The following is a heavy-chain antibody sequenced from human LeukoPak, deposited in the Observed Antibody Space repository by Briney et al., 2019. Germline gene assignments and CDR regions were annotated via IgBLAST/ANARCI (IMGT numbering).Heavy chain of an antibody. D-gene: IGHD3-9*01. Sequence: SVKVSCKTSGGTFTTYAISWVRQAPGQGLEWMGGIIPISGTTNYAQKSQGRVTITADESTDTAYMELGSLRSEDTAVYYCATKIDILTASGLGPHIPHYFDYWGQGTLVTVSS. J-gene: IGHJ4*02. CDR2: IIPISGTT. CDR3: ATKIDILTASGLGPHIPHYFDY. CDR1: GGTFTTYA. V-gene: IGHV1-69*13.